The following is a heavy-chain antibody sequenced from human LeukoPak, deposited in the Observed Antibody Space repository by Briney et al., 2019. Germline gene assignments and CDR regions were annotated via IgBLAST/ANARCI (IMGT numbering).Heavy chain of an antibody. CDR3: VKVLRSSGWNCDN. J-gene: IGHJ4*02. CDR2: ISYDGSNK. D-gene: IGHD6-19*01. Sequence: PGGSLRLSCAASGFTFSSYGMHGVRQAPGKGLEWVAVISYDGSNKYYADSVKGRFTISRDNSKNTLYLQMNSLRAEDTAVYYCVKVLRSSGWNCDNWGQGTLVTVSS. V-gene: IGHV3-30*18. CDR1: GFTFSSYG.